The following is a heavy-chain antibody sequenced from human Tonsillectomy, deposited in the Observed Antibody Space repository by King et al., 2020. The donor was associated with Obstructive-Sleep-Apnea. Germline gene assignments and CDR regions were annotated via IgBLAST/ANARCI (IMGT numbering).Heavy chain of an antibody. Sequence: VQLVESGGGLVQPGGSLRLSCAASGFTFSSYAMSWVRQAPGKGLEWVSGISGIGGSTYYAESVKGRFTISRDNSKNTLYLQMNSLRAEDTAVYYCAKDRKNIAVAGTDLWGQGTLVTVSS. V-gene: IGHV3-23*04. D-gene: IGHD6-19*01. CDR3: AKDRKNIAVAGTDL. CDR1: GFTFSSYA. J-gene: IGHJ4*02. CDR2: ISGIGGST.